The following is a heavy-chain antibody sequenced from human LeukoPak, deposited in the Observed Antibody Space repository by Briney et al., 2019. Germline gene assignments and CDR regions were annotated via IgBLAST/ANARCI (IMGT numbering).Heavy chain of an antibody. Sequence: PGGSLRLSCAASAFIFKNYWMRWVRQAPGKGLEWVSSISSSSSYIYYADSVKGRFTISRDNAKNSLYLQMNSLRAEDTAVYYCARGYGSGDDYWGQGTLVTVSS. CDR1: AFIFKNYW. CDR3: ARGYGSGDDY. CDR2: ISSSSSYI. D-gene: IGHD3-10*01. V-gene: IGHV3-21*01. J-gene: IGHJ4*02.